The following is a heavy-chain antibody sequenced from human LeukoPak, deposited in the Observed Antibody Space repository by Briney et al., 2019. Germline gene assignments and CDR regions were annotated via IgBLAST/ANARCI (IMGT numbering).Heavy chain of an antibody. CDR2: INPSGGST. V-gene: IGHV1-46*01. D-gene: IGHD3-10*01. CDR3: ARSMVTMVRGVISSPVY. J-gene: IGHJ4*02. CDR1: GYTFTSYY. Sequence: GASVKVSCKASGYTFTSYYMHWVRQAPGQGLEWMGIINPSGGSTSYAQKFQGRVTMTRDTSTSTVYMELSSLRSEDTAVYYCARSMVTMVRGVISSPVYWGQGTLVTVSS.